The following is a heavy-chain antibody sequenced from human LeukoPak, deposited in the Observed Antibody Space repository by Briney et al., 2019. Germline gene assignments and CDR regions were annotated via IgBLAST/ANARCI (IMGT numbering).Heavy chain of an antibody. V-gene: IGHV4-4*02. CDR1: GGSISSGYW. CDR3: ARNGYYSADY. D-gene: IGHD4-17*01. CDR2: ISHSGST. Sequence: PSGTLSLTCVVSGGSISSGYWWSWVRQTPGEGLEWLGEISHSGSTNYNPSLRSRVIISKDNSKNQFSLKVTSVTAADTAVYYCARNGYYSADYWGQGTLVTVSS. J-gene: IGHJ4*02.